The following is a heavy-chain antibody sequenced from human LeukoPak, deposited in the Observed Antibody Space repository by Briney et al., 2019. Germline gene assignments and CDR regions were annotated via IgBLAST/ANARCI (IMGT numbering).Heavy chain of an antibody. V-gene: IGHV1-69*13. CDR1: GGTFSSYA. Sequence: ASVKVSCKASGGTFSSYAISWVRQAPGQGLEWMGGIIPIFGTANYAQKFQGRVTITADGSTSTAYMELSSLRSEDTAVYYCATRLETRYSSSFGDYWGQGTLVTVSS. D-gene: IGHD6-6*01. CDR2: IIPIFGTA. J-gene: IGHJ4*02. CDR3: ATRLETRYSSSFGDY.